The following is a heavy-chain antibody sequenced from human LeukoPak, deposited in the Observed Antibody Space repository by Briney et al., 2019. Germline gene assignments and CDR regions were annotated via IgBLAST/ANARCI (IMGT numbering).Heavy chain of an antibody. J-gene: IGHJ4*02. CDR1: GFTFSNYG. CDR3: AKDAVEMATLYHFDY. Sequence: GGSLRLSCAASGFTFSNYGMLWVRQAPGKGLEWVAFMRYDGTNKYYADSMKGRFTISRDNSKNTLYLQMNSLRAEDTAVYYCAKDAVEMATLYHFDYWGQGTLVTVSS. CDR2: MRYDGTNK. D-gene: IGHD5-24*01. V-gene: IGHV3-30*02.